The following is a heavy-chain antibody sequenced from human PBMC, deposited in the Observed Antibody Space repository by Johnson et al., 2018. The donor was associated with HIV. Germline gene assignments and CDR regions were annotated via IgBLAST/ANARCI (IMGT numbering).Heavy chain of an antibody. Sequence: VQLVESGGSVVRRGGSLRLSCAASGFTFSSNAMSWVRQAPGKGLEWVSGISGSGGSTYYADSVKGRFTISRDNSKNTVYLQMNSLRAEDTAVYYCTTGRSSAWYEDAFDIWGQGTMVTVSS. D-gene: IGHD6-19*01. CDR1: GFTFSSNA. V-gene: IGHV3-23*04. CDR2: ISGSGGST. CDR3: TTGRSSAWYEDAFDI. J-gene: IGHJ3*02.